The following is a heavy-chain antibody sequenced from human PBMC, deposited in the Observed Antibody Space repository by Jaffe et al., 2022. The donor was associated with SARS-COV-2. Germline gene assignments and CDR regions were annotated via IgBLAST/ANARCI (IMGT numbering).Heavy chain of an antibody. V-gene: IGHV3-53*02. J-gene: IGHJ6*03. CDR3: ARDRVTTFYYMDV. CDR1: GFTVSTNY. D-gene: IGHD4-17*01. Sequence: EVQLVESGGGLIQPGGSLRLSCAASGFTVSTNYMSWVRQAPGTGLEWVSVIYSDGSTCYADSVKGRFTISRDNSKNTLYLQMNSLRAEDTAVYYCARDRVTTFYYMDVWGKGTTVTVSS. CDR2: IYSDGST.